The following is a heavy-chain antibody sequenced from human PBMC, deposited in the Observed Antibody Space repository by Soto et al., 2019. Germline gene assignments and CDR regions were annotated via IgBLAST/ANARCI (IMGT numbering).Heavy chain of an antibody. V-gene: IGHV1-69*08. D-gene: IGHD3-16*01. CDR3: ARGLGGRMDD. CDR1: VTIFSSYT. J-gene: IGHJ6*02. Sequence: QVQLVQSGAEVKKPGSSVRVSCKASVTIFSSYTISWVRQAPGQGLEWMGRIIPILGETNSAQKFQGRVTLTEDKSTNTAYMELNSLRLEDTALYYCARGLGGRMDDWGQGTTVTVSS. CDR2: IIPILGET.